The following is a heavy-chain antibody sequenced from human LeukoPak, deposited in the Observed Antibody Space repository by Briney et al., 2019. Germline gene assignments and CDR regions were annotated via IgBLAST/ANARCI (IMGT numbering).Heavy chain of an antibody. CDR1: GFTFSSYS. J-gene: IGHJ4*02. V-gene: IGHV3-21*01. Sequence: GGSLRLSCTASGFTFSSYSMNWVRQAPGKGLEWVSSISSSSSYIYYADSVKGRFTISRDNAKNSLYLQMNSLRAEDTAVYYCARVLSGSYRVAYFDYWGQGTLVTVSS. CDR3: ARVLSGSYRVAYFDY. CDR2: ISSSSSYI. D-gene: IGHD1-26*01.